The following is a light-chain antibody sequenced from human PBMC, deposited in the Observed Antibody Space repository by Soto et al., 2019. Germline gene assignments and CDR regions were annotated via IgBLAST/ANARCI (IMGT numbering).Light chain of an antibody. V-gene: IGKV3-20*01. CDR3: QQYGSSLPVT. CDR1: QSLTNNY. Sequence: DIVLTQSPGTLSLSPGERATISCRASQSLTNNYLAWYQQKPGQAPRLLIYAASSRATGIPDRFSGSGSETDFTLSISRLEPEDFAVYYCQQYGSSLPVTFGGG. J-gene: IGKJ4*01. CDR2: AAS.